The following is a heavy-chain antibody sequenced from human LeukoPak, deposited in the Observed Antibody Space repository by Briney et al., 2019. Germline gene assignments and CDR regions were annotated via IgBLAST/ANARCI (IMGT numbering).Heavy chain of an antibody. D-gene: IGHD3-22*01. J-gene: IGHJ4*02. CDR3: ARGPYYYDSSGYYYGDVFDY. CDR2: IIPIFGTA. V-gene: IGHV1-69*05. CDR1: GGTFSSYA. Sequence: SVKVSCKASGGTFSSYAISWVRQAPGRGLEWMGGIIPIFGTANYAQKFQGRVTITTDESTSTAYMELSSLRSEDTAVYYCARGPYYYDSSGYYYGDVFDYWGQGTLVTVSS.